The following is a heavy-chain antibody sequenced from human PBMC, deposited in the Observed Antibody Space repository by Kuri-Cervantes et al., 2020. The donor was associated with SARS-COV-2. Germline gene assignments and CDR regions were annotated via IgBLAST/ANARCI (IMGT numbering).Heavy chain of an antibody. J-gene: IGHJ4*02. D-gene: IGHD3-10*01. CDR3: AREGMVRGATFFDY. CDR1: GFTFSSYS. Sequence: ETLSLTCAASGFTFSSYSMNWVRQAPGKGLEWVSSISSSSSYIYYADSVKGRFTISRDNAKNSLYLQMNSLKTEDTAVYYCAREGMVRGATFFDYWGQGTLVTVSS. CDR2: ISSSSSYI. V-gene: IGHV3-21*04.